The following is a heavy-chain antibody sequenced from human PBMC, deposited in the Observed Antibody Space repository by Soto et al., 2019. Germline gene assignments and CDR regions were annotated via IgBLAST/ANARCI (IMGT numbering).Heavy chain of an antibody. D-gene: IGHD2-21*02. CDR2: IYYSGST. CDR1: GGSVSSGSYY. Sequence: SETLSLTCTVSGGSVSSGSYYWSWIRQPPGKGLEWIGYIYYSGSTNYNPSLKSRVTISVDTSKNQFSLKLSSVTAADTAVYYCARRVVTVLDVWGQGTTVTVSS. CDR3: ARRVVTVLDV. V-gene: IGHV4-61*01. J-gene: IGHJ6*02.